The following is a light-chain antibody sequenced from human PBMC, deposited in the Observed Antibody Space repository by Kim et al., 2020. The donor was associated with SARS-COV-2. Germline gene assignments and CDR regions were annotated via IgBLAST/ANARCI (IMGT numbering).Light chain of an antibody. V-gene: IGLV3-19*01. J-gene: IGLJ3*02. CDR3: NSRDSTGNHWV. Sequence: ALGQTVRITCQGDSLRSYYPSWYQQKPGQAPVLVIYAKNNRPSGIPDRFSGSSSGNTASLTITGAQTEDEADYYCNSRDSTGNHWVFGGGTQLTVL. CDR1: SLRSYY. CDR2: AKN.